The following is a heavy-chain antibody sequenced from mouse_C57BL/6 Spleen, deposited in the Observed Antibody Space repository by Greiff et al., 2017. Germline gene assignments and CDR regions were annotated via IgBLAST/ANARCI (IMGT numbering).Heavy chain of an antibody. CDR3: ARGYGSSGRAMDY. CDR1: GFTFSSYA. J-gene: IGHJ4*01. CDR2: ISDGGSYT. Sequence: EVKLVESGGGLVKPGGSLKLSCAASGFTFSSYAMSWVRQTPEKRLEWVATISDGGSYTYYPDNVKGRFTISRDNAKNNLYLQMSHLKSADTAMYYCARGYGSSGRAMDYWGQGTSVTVSS. D-gene: IGHD1-1*01. V-gene: IGHV5-4*03.